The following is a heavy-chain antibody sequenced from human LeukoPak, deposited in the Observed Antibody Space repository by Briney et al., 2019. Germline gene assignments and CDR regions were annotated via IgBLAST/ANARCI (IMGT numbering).Heavy chain of an antibody. CDR2: ISYSGST. V-gene: IGHV4-61*01. J-gene: IGHJ4*02. D-gene: IGHD3-22*01. CDR1: GGSVSSGNYY. Sequence: SETLSLTCTVSGGSVSSGNYYWSWIRQPPGKGLEWIGYISYSGSTNYNPSLKSRVTISVDTSKNQFSLKLSSVTAADTAVYYCARYYYDSSGYYPNFDYWGQGTLVTVSS. CDR3: ARYYYDSSGYYPNFDY.